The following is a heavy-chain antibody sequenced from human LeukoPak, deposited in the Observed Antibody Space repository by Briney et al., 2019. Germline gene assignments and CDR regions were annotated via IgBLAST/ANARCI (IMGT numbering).Heavy chain of an antibody. CDR3: AHRSADYGGNPGYYFDY. V-gene: IGHV2-5*02. J-gene: IGHJ4*02. Sequence: SGPTLVNPTQTLTLTCTFSGFSLSTSGVGVGWIRQPPGKALEWLALIYWDDDRRYSPSLKTRLTITKDTSKNQVVLTMTNMDPVDTATYYCAHRSADYGGNPGYYFDYWGQGTLVTVSS. D-gene: IGHD4-23*01. CDR2: IYWDDDR. CDR1: GFSLSTSGVG.